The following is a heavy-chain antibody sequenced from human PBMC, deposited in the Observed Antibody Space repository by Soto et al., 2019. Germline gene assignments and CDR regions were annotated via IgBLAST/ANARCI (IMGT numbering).Heavy chain of an antibody. CDR3: AADATAWQQMVPSDY. D-gene: IGHD2-8*01. CDR1: GFTFTSSA. CDR2: IAVGSGYT. J-gene: IGHJ4*02. V-gene: IGHV1-58*01. Sequence: QMQLEQSGPEVKKPGTSVKVSCKASGFTFTSSAFQWVRQARGQHVEWIGWIAVGSGYTNYAQRFQDRVTLTRDMSTATTYMELSRLTSEDTAIYYCAADATAWQQMVPSDYWGQGTLVTVSS.